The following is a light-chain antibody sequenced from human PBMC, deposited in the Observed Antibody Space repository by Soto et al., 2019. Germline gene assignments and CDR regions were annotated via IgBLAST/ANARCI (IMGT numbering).Light chain of an antibody. V-gene: IGLV1-44*01. CDR3: AAWDDSLNVVV. J-gene: IGLJ2*01. CDR2: SNN. CDR1: SSNIGTNT. Sequence: QSVLTQPPSASGTPGQRVTISCSGSSSNIGTNTVNWYQHLPGTAPKLLFYSNNQRPSGVPDRFSGSKSGTSASLAISGLQSDDEADYYCAAWDDSLNVVVFGGGTKLTVL.